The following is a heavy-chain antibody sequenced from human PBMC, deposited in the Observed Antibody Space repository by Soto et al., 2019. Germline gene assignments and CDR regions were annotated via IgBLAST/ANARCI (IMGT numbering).Heavy chain of an antibody. D-gene: IGHD2-2*01. CDR3: AKDRSSTRYAMDV. J-gene: IGHJ6*02. CDR2: ISSSSRTI. Sequence: EVQLVESGGGLVQPGGSLRVSCAASGFSFSSYSMNWVRQAPGKGLEWVSYISSSSRTIYYADSVKGRFTISRDNAKNSLYLQMNSLRDEDTGVYYCAKDRSSTRYAMDVWGQGTTVTVSS. CDR1: GFSFSSYS. V-gene: IGHV3-48*02.